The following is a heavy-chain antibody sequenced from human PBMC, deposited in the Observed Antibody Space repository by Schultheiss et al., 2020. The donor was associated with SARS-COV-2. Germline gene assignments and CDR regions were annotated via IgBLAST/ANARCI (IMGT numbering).Heavy chain of an antibody. CDR1: GFTFSSYG. D-gene: IGHD2-21*01. V-gene: IGHV3-33*01. CDR2: IWYDGSNK. Sequence: GESLKISCAASGFTFSSYGMHWVRQAPGKGLEWVAVIWYDGSNKYYADSVKGRFTISRDNAKNSLYLQMNSLRAEDTAVYYCTRHVDDAFDIWGQGTMVTVSS. CDR3: TRHVDDAFDI. J-gene: IGHJ3*02.